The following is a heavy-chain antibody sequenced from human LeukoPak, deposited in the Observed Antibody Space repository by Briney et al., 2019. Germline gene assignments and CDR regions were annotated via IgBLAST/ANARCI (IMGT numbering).Heavy chain of an antibody. J-gene: IGHJ5*02. V-gene: IGHV4-34*01. CDR2: INHSGST. CDR3: ARGPVVPAGFDR. CDR1: GGSFSGYY. D-gene: IGHD2-2*01. Sequence: SETLSLTCAVYGGSFSGYYWSWIRQPPGKGLEWIGEINHSGSTNYNPSLKSRVTISVDTSKNQFSLKLSSVTAADTAVYYCARGPVVPAGFDRCGQGTLVTVSS.